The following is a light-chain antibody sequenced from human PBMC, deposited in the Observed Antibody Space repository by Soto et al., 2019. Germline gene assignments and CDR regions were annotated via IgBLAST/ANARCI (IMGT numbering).Light chain of an antibody. CDR3: QQYNNWS. V-gene: IGKV3-15*01. Sequence: VITQSRAILSVSPGETATVSCRASQSVGSNLAWYQQKPGQAPRLLIYAASTRATGIPARFSGSGSGTEFTLTISSLQSEDLAVYYCQQYNNWSFGQGTLLEI. CDR1: QSVGSN. CDR2: AAS. J-gene: IGKJ5*01.